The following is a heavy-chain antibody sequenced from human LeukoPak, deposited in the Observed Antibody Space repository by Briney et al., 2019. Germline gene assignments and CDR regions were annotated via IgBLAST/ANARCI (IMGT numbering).Heavy chain of an antibody. CDR1: GFIFDDYG. Sequence: GGSLRLSCAASGFIFDDYGMSWVRQAPGKGLEWVSGINWNGGRTGYADSVKGRFTISRDNAKNSLYLQMNSLRAEDTALYYCARDSGYSSGWFGDVWGKGTTVTVSP. V-gene: IGHV3-20*04. J-gene: IGHJ6*04. D-gene: IGHD6-19*01. CDR3: ARDSGYSSGWFGDV. CDR2: INWNGGRT.